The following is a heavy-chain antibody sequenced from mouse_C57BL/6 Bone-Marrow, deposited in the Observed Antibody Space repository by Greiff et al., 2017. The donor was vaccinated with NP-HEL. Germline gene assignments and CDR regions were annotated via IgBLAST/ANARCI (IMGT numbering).Heavy chain of an antibody. Sequence: EVQLVESGGGLVKPGGSLKLSCAASGFTFSDYGMHWVRQAPEKGLEWVAYISSGSSTIYYADTVKGRFTISRDNAKNTLFLQMTSRRSEDTAMYYCARDNYGSSPYYFDYWGQGTTLTVSS. CDR1: GFTFSDYG. V-gene: IGHV5-17*01. CDR3: ARDNYGSSPYYFDY. J-gene: IGHJ2*01. CDR2: ISSGSSTI. D-gene: IGHD1-1*01.